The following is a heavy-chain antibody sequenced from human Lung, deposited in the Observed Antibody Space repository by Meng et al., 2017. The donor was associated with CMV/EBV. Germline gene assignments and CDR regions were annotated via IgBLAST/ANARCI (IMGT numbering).Heavy chain of an antibody. Sequence: QVLLVQSGAEVKKPGASVKVSGKASGYTFTNYNINWVRQATGQGLEWMGWMKPNTGNTGYGQKFQGRITMTRNTAISTAYMELSSLTSEDTAVYFCARGLRRPSSAIDFDYWGQGTLVTVSS. V-gene: IGHV1-8*01. CDR1: GYTFTNYN. D-gene: IGHD2-2*01. J-gene: IGHJ4*02. CDR2: MKPNTGNT. CDR3: ARGLRRPSSAIDFDY.